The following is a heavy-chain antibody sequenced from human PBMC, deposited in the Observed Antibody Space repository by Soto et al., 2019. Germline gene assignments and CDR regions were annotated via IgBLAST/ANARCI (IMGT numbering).Heavy chain of an antibody. Sequence: ASETLSLTCTVSGGSLSSYYWSWIRQPPGKGLEWIGYIYYSGSTNYNPSLKSRVTISVDTSKNQFSLKLSSVTAADTAVYYCARMSYDILTGSDYWGQGTLVTVS. CDR1: GGSLSSYY. V-gene: IGHV4-59*01. D-gene: IGHD3-9*01. CDR2: IYYSGST. J-gene: IGHJ4*02. CDR3: ARMSYDILTGSDY.